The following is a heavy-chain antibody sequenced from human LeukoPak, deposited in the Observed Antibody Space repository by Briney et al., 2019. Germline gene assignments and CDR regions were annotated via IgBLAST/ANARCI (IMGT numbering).Heavy chain of an antibody. CDR2: IYYSGST. V-gene: IGHV4-59*01. J-gene: IGHJ5*02. D-gene: IGHD3-16*01. Sequence: SETLSLTCTVSGGSISSYYWSWVRQPPGKGLEWIGYIYYSGSTNYNPSRKSRVTISVDTSKNQFSLKLSSVTAADTAVYYCAGYYDYVWGSGWFDPWGQGTLVTVSS. CDR3: AGYYDYVWGSGWFDP. CDR1: GGSISSYY.